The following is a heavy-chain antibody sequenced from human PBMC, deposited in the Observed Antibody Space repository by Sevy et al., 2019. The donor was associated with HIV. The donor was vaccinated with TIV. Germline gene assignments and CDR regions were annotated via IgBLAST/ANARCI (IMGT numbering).Heavy chain of an antibody. CDR3: TKGDGIRNHQLGYCSSTSCSLMDV. Sequence: GGSLRLSCAASGFTFSSYAMSWVRQAPGKGLEWVSAISGSGGSTYYADSVKGRFTISRDNSKNTLYLQMNSLRAEDTAVYYCTKGDGIRNHQLGYCSSTSCSLMDVWGQGTTVTVSS. J-gene: IGHJ6*02. D-gene: IGHD2-2*01. V-gene: IGHV3-23*01. CDR2: ISGSGGST. CDR1: GFTFSSYA.